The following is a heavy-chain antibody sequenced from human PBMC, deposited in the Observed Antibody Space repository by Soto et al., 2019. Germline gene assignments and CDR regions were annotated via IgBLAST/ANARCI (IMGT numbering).Heavy chain of an antibody. Sequence: GGSLRLSCAASGFTFSSYAMSWVRQAPGKGLEWVSAISGSGGSTYYADSAKGRFTISRDNSKNTLYLQMNSLRAEDTAVYYFERDTVSVAASFDYRGQRTLVTGSS. D-gene: IGHD6-19*01. CDR1: GFTFSSYA. J-gene: IGHJ4*02. V-gene: IGHV3-23*01. CDR3: ERDTVSVAASFDY. CDR2: ISGSGGST.